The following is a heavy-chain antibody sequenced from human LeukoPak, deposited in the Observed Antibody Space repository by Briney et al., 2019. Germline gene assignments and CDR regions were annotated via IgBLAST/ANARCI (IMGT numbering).Heavy chain of an antibody. D-gene: IGHD5-18*01. J-gene: IGHJ3*02. Sequence: GTSVKVSCKASGFTFTSSAMQWVRQARGQRLEWIGWIVVGSGNTNYAQKFQERVTITRDMSTSTAYMELSSLRSEDTAVYYCAIYSYGATDAFDIWGQGTIVTVSS. V-gene: IGHV1-58*02. CDR1: GFTFTSSA. CDR3: AIYSYGATDAFDI. CDR2: IVVGSGNT.